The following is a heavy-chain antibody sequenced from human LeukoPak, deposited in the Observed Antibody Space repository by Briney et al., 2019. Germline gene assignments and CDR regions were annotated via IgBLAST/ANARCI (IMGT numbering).Heavy chain of an antibody. CDR1: GFTFSSYS. Sequence: GGSLRLSCAASGFTFSSYSMNWVRQAPGKGLEWVSSISSSSSYIYYADSVKGRFTISRDNAKNSLYLQMNSLRAEDTAVYYCATEPRVTPYSSIAWGQGTLVTVSS. J-gene: IGHJ5*02. D-gene: IGHD6-13*01. CDR2: ISSSSSYI. V-gene: IGHV3-21*01. CDR3: ATEPRVTPYSSIA.